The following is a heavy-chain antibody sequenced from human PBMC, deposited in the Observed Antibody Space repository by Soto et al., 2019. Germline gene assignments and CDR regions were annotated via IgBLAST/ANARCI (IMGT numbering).Heavy chain of an antibody. J-gene: IGHJ6*02. CDR3: ARVPSPFDFYYAMDV. CDR1: GDSIGRCNKY. CDR2: IFSSGTT. D-gene: IGHD3-16*01. Sequence: SEALFLTCPVSGDSIGRCNKYWGWVLEGPGKGLELIGYIFSSGTTYYNPSLKSRLTMSLDTSQNQFSLKLSSVTAADTAVYFCARVPSPFDFYYAMDVWGQGTTVTVSS. V-gene: IGHV4-30-4*02.